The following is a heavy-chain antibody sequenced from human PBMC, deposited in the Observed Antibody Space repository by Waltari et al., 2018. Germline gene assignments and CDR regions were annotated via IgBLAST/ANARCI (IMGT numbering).Heavy chain of an antibody. CDR1: VGSITSGNYY. D-gene: IGHD6-6*01. J-gene: IGHJ2*01. Sequence: QVQLQESGPGLVKPSQTLSLICTVSVGSITSGNYYWTWIRQPAGTGLEWIGRIYTTGTTHYTPALRSRVTILVDTSNNHFSLRLSSVTAADTAVYYCAREPSVAARSYWYFDLWGRGTLVTVSS. CDR2: IYTTGTT. V-gene: IGHV4-61*02. CDR3: AREPSVAARSYWYFDL.